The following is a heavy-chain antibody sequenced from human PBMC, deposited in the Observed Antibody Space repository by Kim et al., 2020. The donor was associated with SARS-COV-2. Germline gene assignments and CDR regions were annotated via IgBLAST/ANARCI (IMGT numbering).Heavy chain of an antibody. V-gene: IGHV1-69*13. CDR3: ATQLYYYGSGSYLDVDY. CDR1: GGTFSSYA. Sequence: SVKVSCKASGGTFSSYAISWVRQAPGQGLEWMGGIIPIFGTENYAQKFQGRVTITADESTSTAYMELSSLRSEDTAVYYCATQLYYYGSGSYLDVDYWGQGTLVTVSS. CDR2: IIPIFGTE. D-gene: IGHD3-10*01. J-gene: IGHJ4*02.